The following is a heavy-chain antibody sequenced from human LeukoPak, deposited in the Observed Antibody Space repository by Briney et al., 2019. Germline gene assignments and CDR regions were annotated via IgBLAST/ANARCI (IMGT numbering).Heavy chain of an antibody. CDR3: ARDGYCSGGSCYDWFDP. J-gene: IGHJ5*02. CDR1: GFTFSSYS. Sequence: GGSLRLSCAASGFTFSSYSMNWVRQAPGKGLEWVSYISSSSTTIYCAGSVKGRFTISRDNAKNSLYLQMNSLRAEDTAVYYCARDGYCSGGSCYDWFDPWGQGTLVTVSS. CDR2: ISSSSTTI. V-gene: IGHV3-48*04. D-gene: IGHD2-15*01.